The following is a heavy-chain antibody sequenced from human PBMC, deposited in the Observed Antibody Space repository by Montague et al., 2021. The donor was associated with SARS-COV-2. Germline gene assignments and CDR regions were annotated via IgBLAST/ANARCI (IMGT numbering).Heavy chain of an antibody. D-gene: IGHD6-13*01. J-gene: IGHJ4*02. CDR2: IYWDDGK. V-gene: IGHV2-5*02. CDR3: AHRKVLAAAWDY. Sequence: PALVKPTQTLTLTRTFSGFSLSTSGVGVGWIRQPPGKALEWLALIYWDDGKRYSPSLKSRLTITKDTSKNQVVLTMTNMDPVDTATYYCAHRKVLAAAWDYWGQGTLVTVSS. CDR1: GFSLSTSGVG.